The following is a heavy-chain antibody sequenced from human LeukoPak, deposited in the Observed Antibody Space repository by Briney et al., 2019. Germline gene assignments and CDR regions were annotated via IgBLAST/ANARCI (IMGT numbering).Heavy chain of an antibody. D-gene: IGHD3-3*01. CDR1: GGSISSGSYY. Sequence: SQTLSLTCTVSGGSISSGSYYWSWLRQPAGKGLEWIGRIYTSGSTNYNPSLKSRVTISVDTSKNQFSLKLSSVTAADTAVYYCARDSTPVLRFLEWLPAYYYYYGMDVWGQGTTVTVSS. CDR2: IYTSGST. J-gene: IGHJ6*02. V-gene: IGHV4-61*02. CDR3: ARDSTPVLRFLEWLPAYYYYYGMDV.